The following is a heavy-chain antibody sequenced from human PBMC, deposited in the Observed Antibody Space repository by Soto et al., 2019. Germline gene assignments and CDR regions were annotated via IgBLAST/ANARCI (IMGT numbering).Heavy chain of an antibody. CDR2: IRGNGGET. J-gene: IGHJ4*02. Sequence: EVQVLESGGGLVQPGGSLRLSCVASGFTFSNYAMTWVRQAPGKGMEWVSAIRGNGGETFYADSVKGRFTISRDNSKNTLYLQMNSLKTEDTAVYSCTTGYRGSDFDYWGQGTLVTVSS. CDR3: TTGYRGSDFDY. CDR1: GFTFSNYA. V-gene: IGHV3-23*01. D-gene: IGHD1-1*01.